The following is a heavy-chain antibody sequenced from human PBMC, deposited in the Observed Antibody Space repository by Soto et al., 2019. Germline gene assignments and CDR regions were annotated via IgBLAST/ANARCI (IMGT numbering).Heavy chain of an antibody. V-gene: IGHV4-30-2*01. CDR2: IYHSGST. D-gene: IGHD1-26*01. J-gene: IGHJ4*02. CDR1: GGSISSGGYS. Sequence: QLQLQESGSGLVKPSQTLSLTCAVSGGSISSGGYSWSWIRQPPGKGLEWIGYIYHSGSTYYNPSLXGXAXIXLDGSKHQVSRTLRSVAAADTAVYSCAAGGGLPRYCWGQGTLVTVSS. CDR3: AAGGGLPRYC.